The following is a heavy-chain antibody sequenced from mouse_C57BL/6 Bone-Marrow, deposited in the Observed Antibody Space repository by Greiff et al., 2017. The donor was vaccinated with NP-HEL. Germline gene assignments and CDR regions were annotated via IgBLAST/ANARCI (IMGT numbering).Heavy chain of an antibody. D-gene: IGHD4-1*01. CDR3: ARAWDGEYYLDY. Sequence: AAEGVDFSRYWMSWVRRAPGKGLEWIGEINPDSSTINYAPSLKDKFIISRDNAKNTLYLQMSKVRSEDTALYYCARAWDGEYYLDYWGQGTTLTVSS. J-gene: IGHJ2*01. V-gene: IGHV4-1*01. CDR2: INPDSSTI. CDR1: GVDFSRYW.